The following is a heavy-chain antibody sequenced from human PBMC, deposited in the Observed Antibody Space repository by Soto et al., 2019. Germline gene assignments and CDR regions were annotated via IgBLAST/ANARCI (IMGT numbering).Heavy chain of an antibody. V-gene: IGHV4-30-4*01. CDR3: ARGDIVVVPAASKHYYYGMDV. Sequence: SETLSLTCTVSGGSISSGDYYWSWIRQPPGKGLEWIGYIYYSGSTYYNPSLKSRVTISVDTSKNQFSLKLSSVTAADTAVCYCARGDIVVVPAASKHYYYGMDVWGQGTTVTVSS. D-gene: IGHD2-2*01. CDR2: IYYSGST. J-gene: IGHJ6*02. CDR1: GGSISSGDYY.